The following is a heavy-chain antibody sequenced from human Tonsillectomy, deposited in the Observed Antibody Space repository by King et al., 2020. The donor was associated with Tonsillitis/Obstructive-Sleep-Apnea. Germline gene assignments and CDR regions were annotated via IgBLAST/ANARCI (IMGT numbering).Heavy chain of an antibody. V-gene: IGHV3-49*05. CDR3: TRGHEYSGSGIYYIDYDY. CDR1: GFTFGNYA. D-gene: IGHD3-10*01. Sequence: VQLVESGGGLLKPGRSLTLSCTGSGFTFGNYAMSWFRQAPGKGLEWLGFIRNRAFGGTTEIAASVRGRFNISRDDSKSLAYLQMNSLKTEDTAVYYCTRGHEYSGSGIYYIDYDYWGQGTLVTVSS. CDR2: IRNRAFGGTT. J-gene: IGHJ4*02.